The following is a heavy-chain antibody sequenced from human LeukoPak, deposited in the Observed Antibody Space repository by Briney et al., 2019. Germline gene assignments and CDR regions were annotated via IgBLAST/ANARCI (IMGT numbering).Heavy chain of an antibody. CDR2: VSLAGQT. D-gene: IGHD3-22*01. CDR3: SRADYYGSSAYPY. Sequence: PSETLSLTCDVSGGSISNTNWWSWVRQPPGQGLEWIGEVSLAGQTNYNPSLNGRVTMSLDESSNQLSLKLTSVTAADTAIYYCSRADYYGSSAYPYWGQGTLVTVSS. V-gene: IGHV4-4*02. CDR1: GGSISNTNW. J-gene: IGHJ4*02.